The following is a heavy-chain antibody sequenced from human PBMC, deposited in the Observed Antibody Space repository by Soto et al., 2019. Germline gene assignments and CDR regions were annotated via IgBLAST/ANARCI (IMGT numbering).Heavy chain of an antibody. CDR1: GFTFSSYE. Sequence: XESLRLSCAASGFTFSSYEMNWVRQAPGKGLEWVSYISSSGSTIYYADSVKGRFTISKDNSKNTLYLQMNSLRAEDTAVYYRAKERLVIFRFWFDPWGQGTLVTVSS. V-gene: IGHV3-48*03. J-gene: IGHJ5*02. CDR3: AKERLVIFRFWFDP. D-gene: IGHD6-19*01. CDR2: ISSSGSTI.